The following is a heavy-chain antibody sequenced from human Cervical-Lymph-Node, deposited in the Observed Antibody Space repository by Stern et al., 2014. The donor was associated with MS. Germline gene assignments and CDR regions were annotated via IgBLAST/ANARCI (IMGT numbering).Heavy chain of an antibody. CDR3: ARGHIPYAYNYLFDY. CDR1: GFTFSSYC. J-gene: IGHJ4*02. CDR2: AWYDGSTA. Sequence: VQLVESGGGVVQPGTSLRLSCAASGFTFSSYCMHWVRQAPGKGLEWVALAWYDGSTAYYTNSVKGRFTISRDNSKNTLSLQMNSLTAEDTAVYYCARGHIPYAYNYLFDYWGQGTLVTVSS. V-gene: IGHV3-33*01. D-gene: IGHD5-24*01.